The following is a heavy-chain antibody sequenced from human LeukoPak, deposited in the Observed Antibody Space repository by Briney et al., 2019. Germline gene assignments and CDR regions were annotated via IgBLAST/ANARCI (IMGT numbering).Heavy chain of an antibody. CDR1: GGSIRSSSYS. J-gene: IGHJ5*02. D-gene: IGHD6-13*01. Sequence: SETLSLTCTVSGGSIRSSSYSWGRSSQPPGKGVDWIGSIYYSGITYYNPSLKSRVTISVDTSKNQFSLKLSSVTAADTAVYYCAGDASSSDRCDNWFDAWGQGTLVTVSS. CDR2: IYYSGIT. V-gene: IGHV4-39*07. CDR3: AGDASSSDRCDNWFDA.